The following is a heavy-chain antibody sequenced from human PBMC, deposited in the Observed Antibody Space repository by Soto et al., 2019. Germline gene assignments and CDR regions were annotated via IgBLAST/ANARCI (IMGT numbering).Heavy chain of an antibody. CDR3: ARGDPAERDSVGFAP. Sequence: ASVKVSCKASGYTYTSYYMHWVRQAPGQGLEWMGIINPSGGSTSYAQKFQGRVTMTRDTSTSTVYMELSSLRSEDTAVYYCARGDPAERDSVGFAPGGKETLVTVSS. D-gene: IGHD2-2*01. CDR1: GYTYTSYY. J-gene: IGHJ5*02. V-gene: IGHV1-46*03. CDR2: INPSGGST.